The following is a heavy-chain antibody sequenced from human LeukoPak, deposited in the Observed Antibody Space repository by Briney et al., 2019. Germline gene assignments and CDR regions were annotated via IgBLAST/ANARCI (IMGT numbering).Heavy chain of an antibody. J-gene: IGHJ4*02. CDR2: IKHSGNS. CDR3: ARDRSGVNV. Sequence: SETLSLTCPFSGDFITSNNRWTRVRQPPGQGPEWIGEIKHSGNSNYNPSLKSRVTISADKPKNQFSLKMTSVTAADTALYWCARDRSGVNVWGQGIMVTVSS. D-gene: IGHD3-10*01. V-gene: IGHV4-4*01. CDR1: GDFITSNNR.